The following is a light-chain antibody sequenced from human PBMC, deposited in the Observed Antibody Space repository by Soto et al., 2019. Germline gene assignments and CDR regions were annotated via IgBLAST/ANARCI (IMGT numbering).Light chain of an antibody. CDR2: EVS. V-gene: IGLV2-8*01. J-gene: IGLJ1*01. CDR3: LSYAGSNNDV. CDR1: SSDVGGYNY. Sequence: QSALTQPPTASGSPGQSVTISCTGTSSDVGGYNYVSWYQQHPGKAPKLMIYEVSKRPSGVPDRFSGSKSGNTASLTVSGLQAEDEADYYCLSYAGSNNDVFGTGTKLTVL.